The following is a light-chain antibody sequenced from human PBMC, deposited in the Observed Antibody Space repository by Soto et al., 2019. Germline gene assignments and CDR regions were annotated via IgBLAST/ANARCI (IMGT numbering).Light chain of an antibody. V-gene: IGLV2-8*01. CDR1: GSDIGAYTY. J-gene: IGLJ2*01. CDR2: EVT. CDR3: SSYAGIYNLL. Sequence: QSALTQPPSASGAPGQSVTISCTGTGSDIGAYTYVSWYQHHPGTAHKLIIYEVTKRPSGVPDRFSGSKSGNTASLTVSGLQTEDEADYYCSSYAGIYNLLFGGGTKLTVL.